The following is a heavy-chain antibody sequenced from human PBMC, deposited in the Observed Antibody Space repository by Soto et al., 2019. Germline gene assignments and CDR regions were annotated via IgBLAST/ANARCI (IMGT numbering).Heavy chain of an antibody. CDR1: GGSISSGGYY. Sequence: SETLSLTCTVSGGSISSGGYYWSWIRQHPGKGLEWIGYIYYSGSTYYNPSLKSRVTISVDTSKNQFSLKLSSVTAADTAVYYCARDRDYDTRFDPWGQGTLVTVS. D-gene: IGHD3-22*01. J-gene: IGHJ5*02. CDR2: IYYSGST. V-gene: IGHV4-31*03. CDR3: ARDRDYDTRFDP.